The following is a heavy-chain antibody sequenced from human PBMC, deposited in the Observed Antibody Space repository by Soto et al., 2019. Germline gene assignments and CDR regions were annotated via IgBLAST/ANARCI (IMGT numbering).Heavy chain of an antibody. Sequence: EVQLVESGGGLVQPGGSLRLSCAASGFTVSTNYMSWVSQAPGKELEWVSVLYSGGSTSYADSVKGRFTISSDNAKNTLFRHMNGLRAEATAVYYCARVSGGGFDYWGRGTLVTVSA. J-gene: IGHJ4*02. CDR2: LYSGGST. D-gene: IGHD3-16*01. CDR1: GFTVSTNY. V-gene: IGHV3-66*01. CDR3: ARVSGGGFDY.